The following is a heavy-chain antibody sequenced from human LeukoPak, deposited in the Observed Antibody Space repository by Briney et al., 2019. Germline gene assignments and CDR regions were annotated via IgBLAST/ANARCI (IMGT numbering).Heavy chain of an antibody. CDR3: ARAGGIAYGLLGS. J-gene: IGHJ5*02. CDR1: RYSLSVSH. Sequence: KVSSETSRYSLSVSHVHWGRPAPGQGVWWMAWINPNTGGTNYAQKFQGRVTMTRDTSISTAYMELTRLRADDTAVYFCARAGGIAYGLLGSWGQGTLVTVSS. CDR2: INPNTGGT. D-gene: IGHD4-17*01. V-gene: IGHV1-2*02.